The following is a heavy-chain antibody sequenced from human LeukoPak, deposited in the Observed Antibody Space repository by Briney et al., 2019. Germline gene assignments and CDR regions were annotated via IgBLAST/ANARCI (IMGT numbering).Heavy chain of an antibody. Sequence: GGSLRLSCAASGFTFSSYGMHWVRQAPGKGLEWVAFMRYDGSNKYYADSVKGRFTISRDNSKSTLYLQMNSLRAEDTAVYYCAKDGGLLWFGEHRGLYYWGQGTLVTVSS. CDR1: GFTFSSYG. CDR2: MRYDGSNK. CDR3: AKDGGLLWFGEHRGLYY. D-gene: IGHD3-10*01. V-gene: IGHV3-30*02. J-gene: IGHJ4*02.